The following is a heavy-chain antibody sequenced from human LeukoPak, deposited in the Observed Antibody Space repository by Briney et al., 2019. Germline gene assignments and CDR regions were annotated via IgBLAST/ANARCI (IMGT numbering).Heavy chain of an antibody. CDR2: IESDGGST. J-gene: IGHJ4*02. CDR3: ARAAKTGDGYVQVDY. D-gene: IGHD5-24*01. CDR1: GFTLNNYW. Sequence: GGSLRLSCAASGFTLNNYWMHWVRQAPGKGLVWVSRIESDGGSTTYADSVKGRFTISRDNAKNTLYLQMNSLRAEDTAVYYCARAAKTGDGYVQVDYWGQGNLVTVSS. V-gene: IGHV3-74*01.